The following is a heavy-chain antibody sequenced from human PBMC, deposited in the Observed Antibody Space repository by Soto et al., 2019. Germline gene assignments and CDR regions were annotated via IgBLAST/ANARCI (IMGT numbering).Heavy chain of an antibody. D-gene: IGHD1-26*01. CDR2: IIPIFGTA. CDR1: GGTFSSYA. CDR3: ARSHGVVGATTRYYYYGMDV. J-gene: IGHJ6*02. V-gene: IGHV1-69*01. Sequence: QVQLVQSGAEVKKPGSSVKVSCKASGGTFSSYAIRWVRQAPGQGLEWMGGIIPIFGTANYAQKFQGRVTITADESTSTAYMELSSLRSEDTAVYYCARSHGVVGATTRYYYYGMDVWGQGTTVTVSS.